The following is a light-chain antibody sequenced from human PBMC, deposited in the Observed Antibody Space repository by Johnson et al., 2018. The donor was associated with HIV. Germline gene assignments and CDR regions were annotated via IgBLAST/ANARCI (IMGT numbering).Light chain of an antibody. Sequence: QSVLTQPPSVSAAPGQKVTISCSRNYSNFGNNYVSWYQQFPGTAPKLLIYENNKRPSGIPDRFSGSTSGTSATLGITGLQPGDEADYYCGTWDSSLRSGFFGTGTKVTVL. J-gene: IGLJ1*01. CDR1: YSNFGNNY. V-gene: IGLV1-51*02. CDR2: ENN. CDR3: GTWDSSLRSGF.